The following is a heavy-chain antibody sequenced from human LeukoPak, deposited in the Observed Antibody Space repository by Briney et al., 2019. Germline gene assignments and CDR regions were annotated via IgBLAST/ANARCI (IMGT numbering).Heavy chain of an antibody. J-gene: IGHJ4*02. CDR3: ATSVPPETRPTSGY. Sequence: GASVKVSCKASGYTFTSCGISWVRQAPGQGLEWMGWISAYNGNTNYAQKLQGRVTMTTDTSTSTAYMELRSLRSEDTAVYYCATSVPPETRPTSGYWGQGTLVTVSS. CDR1: GYTFTSCG. V-gene: IGHV1-18*01. D-gene: IGHD4-11*01. CDR2: ISAYNGNT.